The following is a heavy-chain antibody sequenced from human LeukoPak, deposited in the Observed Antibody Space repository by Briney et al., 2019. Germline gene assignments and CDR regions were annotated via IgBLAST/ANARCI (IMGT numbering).Heavy chain of an antibody. CDR3: ARGIGGVKDY. J-gene: IGHJ4*02. D-gene: IGHD3-16*01. CDR1: GGSFSGYY. Sequence: PSETLSLTCAVYGGSFSGYYWSWIRQPPGKGLEWVGEINHGGSTKYNPSLKSRVTISIDTSKNQFPLKLSSVTAADTAVYYCARGIGGVKDYWGQGTLVTVSS. V-gene: IGHV4-34*01. CDR2: INHGGST.